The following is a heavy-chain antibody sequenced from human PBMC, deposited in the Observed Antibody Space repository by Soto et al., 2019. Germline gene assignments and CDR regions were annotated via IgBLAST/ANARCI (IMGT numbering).Heavy chain of an antibody. CDR1: GGSFSGYY. CDR3: ARVLRYFDWLFYFDY. CDR2: INHSGST. Sequence: ETLSLTCAVYGGSFSGYYWSWIRQPPGKGLEWIGEINHSGSTNYNPSLKSRVTISVDTSKNQFSLKLSSVTAADTAVYYCARVLRYFDWLFYFDYWGQGTLVTVSS. V-gene: IGHV4-34*01. D-gene: IGHD3-9*01. J-gene: IGHJ4*02.